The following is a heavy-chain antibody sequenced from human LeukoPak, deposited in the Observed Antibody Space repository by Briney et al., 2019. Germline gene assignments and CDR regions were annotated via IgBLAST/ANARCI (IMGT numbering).Heavy chain of an antibody. J-gene: IGHJ4*02. CDR2: IIPIFGTA. D-gene: IGHD3/OR15-3a*01. CDR3: ATEFLGILILRY. Sequence: SVKVSCKASGGTFSSYAISWVRQAPGQGLEWMGGIIPIFGTANYAQKFQGRVTMTEDTSTDTAYMELSSLRSEDTAVYYCATEFLGILILRYWGQGTLVTVSS. CDR1: GGTFSSYA. V-gene: IGHV1-69*06.